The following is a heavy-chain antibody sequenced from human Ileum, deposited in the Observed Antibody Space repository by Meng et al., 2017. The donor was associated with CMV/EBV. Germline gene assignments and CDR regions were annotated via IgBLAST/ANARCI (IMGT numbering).Heavy chain of an antibody. CDR2: VFYSGNS. CDR1: GGSLSNNNYF. Sequence: QMQLQGSGQGLVKPSETLSLTCIFAGGSLSNNNYFWGWIRQPPGKGLEWIGSVFYSGNSYYNPSLKSRVTISVDTSKNQLSLKVNSVTAADTAVYYCARVRALITLFDYWGQGTLVTVSS. D-gene: IGHD1-14*01. V-gene: IGHV4-39*07. CDR3: ARVRALITLFDY. J-gene: IGHJ4*02.